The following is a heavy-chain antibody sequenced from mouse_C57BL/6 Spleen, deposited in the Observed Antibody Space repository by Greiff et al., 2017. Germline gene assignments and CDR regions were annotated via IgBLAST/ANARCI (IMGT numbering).Heavy chain of an antibody. Sequence: QVHVKQSGTELVKPGASVKLSCKASGYTFTSYWMHWVKQRPGQGLEWIGNINPSNGGTNYNEKFKSKATLTVDKSSSTAYMQLSSLTSEDSAVYYCARCGYYGSSYPWFAYWGQGTLVTVSA. J-gene: IGHJ3*01. D-gene: IGHD1-1*01. V-gene: IGHV1-53*01. CDR1: GYTFTSYW. CDR2: INPSNGGT. CDR3: ARCGYYGSSYPWFAY.